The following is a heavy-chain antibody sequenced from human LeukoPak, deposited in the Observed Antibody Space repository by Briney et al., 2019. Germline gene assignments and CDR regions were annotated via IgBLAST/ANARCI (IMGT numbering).Heavy chain of an antibody. CDR1: GGSISSYY. CDR2: ISNSGNT. CDR3: ARGSGYYYSPFDY. Sequence: SETLSLTCTVSGGSISSYYWSWIRQPPGKGLEWIGYISNSGNTNYNPSLKSRVTISVDTSKNRFSLKLSSVTAADTAVYYCARGSGYYYSPFDYWGQGTLVTVSS. J-gene: IGHJ4*02. D-gene: IGHD3-22*01. V-gene: IGHV4-59*01.